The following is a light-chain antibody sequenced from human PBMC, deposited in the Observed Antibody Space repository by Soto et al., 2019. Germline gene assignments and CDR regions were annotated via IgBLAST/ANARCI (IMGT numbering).Light chain of an antibody. CDR2: GAS. Sequence: IVVTPSSSTLFLASGERAHPPCRARQGGSHNNLLARYQQKPGQAPQLLIHGASSRATGIPDRFSGSGSGTDFTLTISRLEPEDFAVYYCHQYGSSPSYTFGQGTKLEIK. V-gene: IGKV3-20*01. CDR1: QGGSHNN. J-gene: IGKJ2*01. CDR3: HQYGSSPSYT.